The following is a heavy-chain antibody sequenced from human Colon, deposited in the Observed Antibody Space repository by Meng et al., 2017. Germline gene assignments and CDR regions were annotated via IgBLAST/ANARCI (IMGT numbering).Heavy chain of an antibody. J-gene: IGHJ4*02. D-gene: IGHD6-25*01. CDR1: GYTFTTYG. Sequence: QVLLVQSGSELKQPGASVRISCKASGYTFTTYGMNWVRQAPGQGLEWMGWINTNTGKPTYAQGLTGRFVFSLDTSVSTAYLQISSLKAEDTAVYYCARDSEAADYWGQGTLVTVSS. CDR3: ARDSEAADY. V-gene: IGHV7-4-1*02. CDR2: INTNTGKP.